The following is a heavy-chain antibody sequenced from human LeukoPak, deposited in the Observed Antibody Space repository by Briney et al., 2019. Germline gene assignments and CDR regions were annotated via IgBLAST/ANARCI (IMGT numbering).Heavy chain of an antibody. CDR3: ARENGDHIAFDI. Sequence: ASVKVSCKAPGGTFSSYAISWVRQAPGQGLEWMGGIIPIFGTANYAQKFQGRVTITADKSTSTAYMELSSLRSEDTAVYYCARENGDHIAFDIWGQGTMVTVSS. CDR2: IIPIFGTA. D-gene: IGHD4-17*01. CDR1: GGTFSSYA. V-gene: IGHV1-69*06. J-gene: IGHJ3*02.